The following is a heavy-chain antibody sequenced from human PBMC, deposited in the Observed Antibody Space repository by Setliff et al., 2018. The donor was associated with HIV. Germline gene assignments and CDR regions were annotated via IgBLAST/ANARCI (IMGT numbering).Heavy chain of an antibody. CDR2: IYHSGRT. V-gene: IGHV4-38-2*02. CDR3: ARRTYPGSYTPYFDY. J-gene: IGHJ4*02. D-gene: IGHD1-1*01. CDR1: DYSISSGYF. Sequence: KPSETLSLTCTVSDYSISSGYFWGWIRQPPGKGLEWIGTIYHSGRTDYNPSLETRATISVDTSKNQFSLRLTSVTAADTAVYYCARRTYPGSYTPYFDYWGQGTLVTVS.